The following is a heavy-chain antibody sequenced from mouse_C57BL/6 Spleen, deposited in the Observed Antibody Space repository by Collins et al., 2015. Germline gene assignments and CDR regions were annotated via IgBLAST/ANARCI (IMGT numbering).Heavy chain of an antibody. CDR2: ISYDGSN. D-gene: IGHD1-1*01. CDR3: AREYGSSYWYFDV. CDR1: GYSITSGYY. V-gene: IGHV3-6*01. J-gene: IGHJ1*03. Sequence: DVQLQESGPGLVKPSQSLSLTCSVTGYSITSGYYWNWIRQFPGNKLGWMGYISYDGSNNYNPSLKNRISITRDTSKNQFFLKLNSVTTEDTATYYCAREYGSSYWYFDVWGTGTTVTVSS.